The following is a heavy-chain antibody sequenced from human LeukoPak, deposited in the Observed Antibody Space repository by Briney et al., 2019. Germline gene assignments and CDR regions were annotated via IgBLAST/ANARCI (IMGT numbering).Heavy chain of an antibody. Sequence: GVSLRLSCAASGFTVSSNYMSWVRQAPGKGLEWVSVIYSGGSTYYADSVKGRFTISRDNSKNTLYLQMNSLRAEDTAVYYCARGGLSGRWLQPFDYWGQGTLVTVSS. V-gene: IGHV3-53*01. CDR2: IYSGGST. CDR3: ARGGLSGRWLQPFDY. D-gene: IGHD5-24*01. J-gene: IGHJ4*02. CDR1: GFTVSSNY.